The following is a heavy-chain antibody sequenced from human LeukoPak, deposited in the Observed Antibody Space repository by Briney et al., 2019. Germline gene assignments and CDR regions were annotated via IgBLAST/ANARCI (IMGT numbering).Heavy chain of an antibody. Sequence: KPSETLSLTCTVSGGSISSYYWSWIRQPPGKGLEWIGYIYYSGSTNYNPSLKSRVTISVDTSKNQFSLKLSSVTAADTAVYYCARVDYDFWSGYTNAFDIWGQGTMVTVSS. CDR1: GGSISSYY. CDR2: IYYSGST. CDR3: ARVDYDFWSGYTNAFDI. D-gene: IGHD3-3*01. V-gene: IGHV4-59*01. J-gene: IGHJ3*02.